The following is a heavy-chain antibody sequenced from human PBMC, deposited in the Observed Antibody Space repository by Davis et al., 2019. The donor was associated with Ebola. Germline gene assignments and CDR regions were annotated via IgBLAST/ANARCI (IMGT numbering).Heavy chain of an antibody. J-gene: IGHJ5*02. CDR3: ARDGIGDIVVVPAAGDWFDP. V-gene: IGHV7-4-1*02. D-gene: IGHD2-2*01. CDR1: GYTFTKYG. Sequence: AASVKVSCKASGYTFTKYGLNWVRQAPGQGPEWMGWINTNTGNPTYAQGFTGRFVFSLDTSVSTAYLQISSLKAEDTAVYYCARDGIGDIVVVPAAGDWFDPWGQGTLVTVSS. CDR2: INTNTGNP.